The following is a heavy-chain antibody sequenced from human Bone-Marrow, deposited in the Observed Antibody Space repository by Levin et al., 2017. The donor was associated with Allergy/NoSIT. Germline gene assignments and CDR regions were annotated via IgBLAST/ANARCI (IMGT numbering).Heavy chain of an antibody. CDR2: ISAYNGNT. J-gene: IGHJ4*02. V-gene: IGHV1-18*01. CDR3: ARDLGSYYDY. CDR1: GYTFTSYG. D-gene: IGHD1-26*01. Sequence: KTGESLKISCKASGYTFTSYGISWVRQAPGQGLEWMGWISAYNGNTNYAQKLQGRVTMTTDTSTSTAYMELRSLRSDDTAVYYCARDLGSYYDYWGQGTLVTVSS.